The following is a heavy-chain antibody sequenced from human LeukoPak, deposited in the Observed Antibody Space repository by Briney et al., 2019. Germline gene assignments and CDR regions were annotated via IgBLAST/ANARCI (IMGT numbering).Heavy chain of an antibody. J-gene: IGHJ6*01. CDR2: IFGSGGSA. CDR3: AKMKGHPLPKYYMDV. CDR1: GFTFNSYA. Sequence: GGSLRLSCAASGFTFNSYAMYWVRQAPGKGLEWVSGIFGSGGSAHYADSVKGRLTISRDNSKSTLYLEMNSLRAEDTAIYYCAKMKGHPLPKYYMDVWGQGTTVTVSS. D-gene: IGHD1-26*01. V-gene: IGHV3-23*01.